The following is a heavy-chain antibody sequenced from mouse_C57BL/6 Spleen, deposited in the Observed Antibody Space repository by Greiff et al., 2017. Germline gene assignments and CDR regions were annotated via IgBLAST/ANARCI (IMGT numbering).Heavy chain of an antibody. D-gene: IGHD2-3*01. J-gene: IGHJ1*03. Sequence: EVHLVESGGGLVQPGGSLSLSCAASGFTFTDYYMSWVRQPPGKALEWLGFIRNKANGYTTEYSASVKGRFTISRDNSQSILYLQMNALRAEDSATYYCARLYDFWYFDVWGTGTTVTVSS. CDR2: IRNKANGYTT. CDR3: ARLYDFWYFDV. CDR1: GFTFTDYY. V-gene: IGHV7-3*01.